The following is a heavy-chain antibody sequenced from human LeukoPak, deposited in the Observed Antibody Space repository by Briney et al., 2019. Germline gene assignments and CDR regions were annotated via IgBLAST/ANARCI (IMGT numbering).Heavy chain of an antibody. CDR3: AKALYYYDSSGYYCWFDP. CDR2: ISGSGGST. CDR1: GFTFSSYA. Sequence: GGSLRLSCAASGFTFSSYAMSWVRQAPGKGLEWVSAISGSGGSTYYADSVEGRFTISRDNSKNTPYLQMNSLRAEDTAVYYCAKALYYYDSSGYYCWFDPWGQGTLVTVSS. J-gene: IGHJ5*02. D-gene: IGHD3-22*01. V-gene: IGHV3-23*01.